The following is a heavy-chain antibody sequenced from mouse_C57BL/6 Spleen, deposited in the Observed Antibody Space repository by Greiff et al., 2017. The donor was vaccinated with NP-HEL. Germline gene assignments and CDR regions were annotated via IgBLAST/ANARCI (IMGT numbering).Heavy chain of an antibody. CDR2: INPNNGGT. Sequence: EVQLQQSGPELVKPGASVKISCKASGYTFTDYYMNWVKQSHGNSLEWIGDINPNNGGTSYNQKFKGKATLTVDKSSSTAYMELRSLTSEDSAVYYCARVAVVAVDYWGQGTTLTVSS. V-gene: IGHV1-26*01. CDR1: GYTFTDYY. J-gene: IGHJ2*01. CDR3: ARVAVVAVDY. D-gene: IGHD1-1*01.